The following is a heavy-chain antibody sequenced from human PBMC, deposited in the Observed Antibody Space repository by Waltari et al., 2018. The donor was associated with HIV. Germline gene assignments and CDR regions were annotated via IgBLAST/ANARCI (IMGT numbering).Heavy chain of an antibody. Sequence: EVQLVESGGGLVQPGGSLSLSCAASGFTFSSYEMNWVRQAPGKGLEWVSYISSSGSTIYYADSVKGRFTISRDNAKNSLYLQMNSLRAEDTAVYYCARDPSYGDSPGYWGQGTLVTVSS. V-gene: IGHV3-48*03. D-gene: IGHD4-17*01. J-gene: IGHJ4*02. CDR1: GFTFSSYE. CDR2: ISSSGSTI. CDR3: ARDPSYGDSPGY.